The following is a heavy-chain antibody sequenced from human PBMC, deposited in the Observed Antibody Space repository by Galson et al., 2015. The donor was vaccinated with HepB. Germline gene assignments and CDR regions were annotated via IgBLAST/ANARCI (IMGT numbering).Heavy chain of an antibody. CDR2: IYGGGSGA. D-gene: IGHD1-1*01. CDR1: GFTFSNFA. V-gene: IGHV3-23*03. J-gene: IGHJ6*03. Sequence: SLRLSCAASGFTFSNFAMAWVRHTPGKGLEWLSSIYGGGSGAYYAASVKGRFTISRDNSKNTLFLEMNTLRAEDTAIYYCAKFRGMEHYNYFMDVWGKGTPVTVS. CDR3: AKFRGMEHYNYFMDV.